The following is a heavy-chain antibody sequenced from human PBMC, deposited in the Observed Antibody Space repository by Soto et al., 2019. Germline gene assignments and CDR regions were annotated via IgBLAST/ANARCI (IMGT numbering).Heavy chain of an antibody. D-gene: IGHD4-17*01. CDR1: GFTFSGHG. CDR3: ARGRGGDYGGNSGYYDY. Sequence: QVQLVESGGGVVQPGTSLRLSCAASGFTFSGHGMHWFRQAPGKGLERMAVIWYDGSKKYYGDSVKGRFTISRDNSKNTLFLQMNSLRVEDTAVYYCARGRGGDYGGNSGYYDYWGQGTLVTVSS. CDR2: IWYDGSKK. J-gene: IGHJ4*02. V-gene: IGHV3-33*01.